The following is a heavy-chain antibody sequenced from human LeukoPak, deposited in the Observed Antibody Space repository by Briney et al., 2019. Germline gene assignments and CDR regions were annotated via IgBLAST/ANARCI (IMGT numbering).Heavy chain of an antibody. CDR2: IKQDGSEK. CDR3: ARVRQGGDDY. D-gene: IGHD3-16*01. V-gene: IGHV3-7*05. CDR1: GFTFSSHW. J-gene: IGHJ4*02. Sequence: GGSRRLSCAASGFTFSSHWMSWIRQAPGKGLEWVSSIKQDGSEKYYVDSVKGRFTISRDNAKNSLYLQMNSLRAEDTAVYYCARVRQGGDDYWGQGTLVTVSS.